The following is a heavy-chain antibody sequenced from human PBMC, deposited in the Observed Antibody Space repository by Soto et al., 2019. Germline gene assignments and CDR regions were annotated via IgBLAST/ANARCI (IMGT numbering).Heavy chain of an antibody. CDR1: GASISSFN. CDR3: ARDRGEYTSSWFWYFSH. V-gene: IGHV4-4*07. D-gene: IGHD6-13*01. CDR2: LNIAGTI. J-gene: IGHJ2*01. Sequence: KTSETLSLTCSVSGASISSFNWNWVRQPAGKGPEWVGRLNIAGTINYNPSLKSRITMSMDTSKNQISLHLRSVTAADTAIYYCARDRGEYTSSWFWYFSHWGHGTLVTV.